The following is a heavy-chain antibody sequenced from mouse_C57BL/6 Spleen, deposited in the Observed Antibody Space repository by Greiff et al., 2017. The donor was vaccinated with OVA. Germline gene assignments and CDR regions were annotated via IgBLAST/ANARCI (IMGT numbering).Heavy chain of an antibody. V-gene: IGHV1-61*01. CDR2: IYPSDSET. Sequence: QVQLQQPGAELVRPGSSVKLSCKASGYTFTSYWMAWVKQRPGQGLEWIGNIYPSDSETHYNQKFKDKATLTVDKSSSTAYMQLSSLTSEDSAVYYCAREGITTGYFDYWGQGTTLTVSS. D-gene: IGHD1-1*01. CDR1: GYTFTSYW. CDR3: AREGITTGYFDY. J-gene: IGHJ2*01.